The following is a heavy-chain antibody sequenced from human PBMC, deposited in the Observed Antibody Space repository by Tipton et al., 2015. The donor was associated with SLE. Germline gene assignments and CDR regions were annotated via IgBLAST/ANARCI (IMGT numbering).Heavy chain of an antibody. CDR2: IHSSGRT. D-gene: IGHD3-16*01. CDR1: GGSLSSHY. Sequence: TLSLTCSVSGGSLSSHYWYWIRQPPGQGLEWIGHIHSSGRTSYNPSLKSRVTISIDTSKNQFSLNLSSVTAADAAVYYCAGVRKKGWGWFDPWGQGLLVIVSS. J-gene: IGHJ5*02. CDR3: AGVRKKGWGWFDP. V-gene: IGHV4-59*11.